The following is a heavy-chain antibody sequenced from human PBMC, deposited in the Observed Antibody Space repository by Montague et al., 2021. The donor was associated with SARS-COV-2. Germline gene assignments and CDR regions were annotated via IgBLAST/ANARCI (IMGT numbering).Heavy chain of an antibody. J-gene: IGHJ1*01. V-gene: IGHV4-59*11. D-gene: IGHD2-8*01. CDR3: ARDILIVVGPRKGTVGL. CDR2: IHHSGET. Sequence: SETLSLTCSVSGGSISDHYWSWIRQPPGKGLEWIGNIHHSGETKYNPSFKSRVTISADTSKNQFALRLNSVTAADTAVYYCARDILIVVGPRKGTVGLWGQGTLVTVSS. CDR1: GGSISDHY.